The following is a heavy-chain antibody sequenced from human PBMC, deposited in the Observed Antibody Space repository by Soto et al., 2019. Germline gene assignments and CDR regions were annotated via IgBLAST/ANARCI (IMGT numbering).Heavy chain of an antibody. CDR2: ISAFNGNT. V-gene: IGHV1-18*01. D-gene: IGHD3-16*01. CDR3: ARGGDYYYGLDV. CDR1: GYTFSSYG. Sequence: QVHLVQSGGEVKKPGASVKVSCTASGYTFSSYGISWVRQAPGQGLEWMGWISAFNGNTNSVQRLQGRVALTTDGSTSTAYMELRSLRSDDTAVYYCARGGDYYYGLDVWGQGTTVTVSS. J-gene: IGHJ6*02.